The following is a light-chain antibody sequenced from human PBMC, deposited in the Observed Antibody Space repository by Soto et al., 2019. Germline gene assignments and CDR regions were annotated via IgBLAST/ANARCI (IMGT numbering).Light chain of an antibody. J-gene: IGKJ3*01. CDR2: LGS. CDR1: QSLLHSNGYNY. Sequence: DIVMTQSPLSLPVTPGEPASISCRSSQSLLHSNGYNYLDWYLQKPGQSPQLLIYLGSNRASGVPDRFSGSGSGTGCTVKISRVEAEDVGVYYCMQALQTPAFGPGTKVDIK. V-gene: IGKV2-28*01. CDR3: MQALQTPA.